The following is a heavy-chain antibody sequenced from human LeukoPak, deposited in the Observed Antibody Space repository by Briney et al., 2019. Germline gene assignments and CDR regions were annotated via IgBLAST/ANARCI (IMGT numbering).Heavy chain of an antibody. CDR3: VRGGGYGSGSHYYFDY. Sequence: GGSLRLSCAASEFTFTDYYMSWIRQAPGKGLEWLSYISISGTTIYYADSVKGRFTISRDNAKNSLYLQMNSLRAEDTAVYYCVRGGGYGSGSHYYFDYWGQGTLVTVSS. CDR1: EFTFTDYY. CDR2: ISISGTTI. V-gene: IGHV3-11*01. D-gene: IGHD3-10*01. J-gene: IGHJ4*02.